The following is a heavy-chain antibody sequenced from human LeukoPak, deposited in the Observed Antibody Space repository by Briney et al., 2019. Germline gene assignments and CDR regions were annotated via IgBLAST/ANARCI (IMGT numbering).Heavy chain of an antibody. Sequence: PGGSLRLSCAASGFTFSIYSMNWVRQAPGKGLEWVSYVSNSSSTIYYADSVKGRFTISRDNAKNSLYLQMNSLRAEDTAVYYCARGVRRFLEWVSMDVWGKGTPVTVSS. D-gene: IGHD3-3*01. CDR3: ARGVRRFLEWVSMDV. CDR2: VSNSSSTI. V-gene: IGHV3-48*01. J-gene: IGHJ6*03. CDR1: GFTFSIYS.